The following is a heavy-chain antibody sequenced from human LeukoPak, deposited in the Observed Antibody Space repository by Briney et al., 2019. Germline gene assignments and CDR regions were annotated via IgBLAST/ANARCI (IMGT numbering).Heavy chain of an antibody. CDR1: GYTFTSYG. CDR2: ISAYNGNT. Sequence: GASVKVSCKASGYTFTSYGISWVRQAPGQGLEWMGWISAYNGNTNYAQKLQGRVTMTTDTSTSTAYMELRSLRSDDTAVYYCARGSEVGAAIGLYYYYYMDVWGKGTTVTVSS. J-gene: IGHJ6*03. V-gene: IGHV1-18*01. D-gene: IGHD2-2*02. CDR3: ARGSEVGAAIGLYYYYYMDV.